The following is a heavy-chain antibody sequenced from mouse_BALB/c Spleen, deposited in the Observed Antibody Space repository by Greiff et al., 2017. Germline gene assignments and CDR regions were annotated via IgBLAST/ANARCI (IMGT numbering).Heavy chain of an antibody. CDR2: ISSGGST. V-gene: IGHV5-6-5*01. D-gene: IGHD1-1*01. Sequence: EVKVVESGGGLVQPGGSRKLSCAASGFTFSSYAMSWVRQTPEKRLEWVASISSGGSTYYPDSVKGRFTISRDNARNILYLQMSSLRSEDTAMYYCARGNYGSPHYYAMDYWGQGTSVTVSS. CDR3: ARGNYGSPHYYAMDY. CDR1: GFTFSSYA. J-gene: IGHJ4*01.